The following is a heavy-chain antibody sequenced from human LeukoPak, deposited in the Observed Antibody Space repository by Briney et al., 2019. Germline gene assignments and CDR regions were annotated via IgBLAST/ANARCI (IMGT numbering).Heavy chain of an antibody. V-gene: IGHV3-7*01. CDR2: IKQDGSEK. D-gene: IGHD6-19*01. CDR1: GFTSSNYW. CDR3: ARDRGSSGWYEFDY. J-gene: IGHJ4*02. Sequence: GGSLRLSCAASGFTSSNYWMSWVRQAPRKGLEWVANIKQDGSEKYYVDSVKGRFTISRDNAKNSLYLEMNSLRAEDTAVYYCARDRGSSGWYEFDYWGQGTLVTVSS.